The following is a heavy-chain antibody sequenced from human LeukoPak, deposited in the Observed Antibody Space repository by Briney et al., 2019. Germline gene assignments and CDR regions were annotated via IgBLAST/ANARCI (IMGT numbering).Heavy chain of an antibody. CDR3: ARDSGFSPDPCDAFDI. V-gene: IGHV3-11*04. Sequence: GGSLRLSCAASGFTFSDYYMSWIRQAPGKGLGWVSYISSSGSTIYYADSVKGRFTISRDNAKNSLYLQMNSLRAEDTAVYYCARDSGFSPDPCDAFDIWGQGTMVTVSS. CDR1: GFTFSDYY. J-gene: IGHJ3*02. CDR2: ISSSGSTI. D-gene: IGHD3-3*01.